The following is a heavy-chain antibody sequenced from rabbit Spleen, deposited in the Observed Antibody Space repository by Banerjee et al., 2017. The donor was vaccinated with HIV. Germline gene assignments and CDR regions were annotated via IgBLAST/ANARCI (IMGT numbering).Heavy chain of an antibody. CDR3: ARDLVTVIGWNFNL. D-gene: IGHD1-1*01. CDR1: GFSFSNKAV. V-gene: IGHV1S45*01. Sequence: QEQLVESGGGLVQPEGSLTLTCTASGFSFSNKAVMCWVRQAPGKGLEWIACINVATGKPVYATWAKGRFTMSRTSSTTVTLQMTSLTAADTATYFCARDLVTVIGWNFNLWGPGTLVTV. J-gene: IGHJ4*01. CDR2: INVATGKP.